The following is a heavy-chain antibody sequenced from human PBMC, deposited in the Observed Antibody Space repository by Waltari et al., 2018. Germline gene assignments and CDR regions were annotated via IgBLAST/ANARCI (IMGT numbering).Heavy chain of an antibody. CDR2: VVPCLGIQ. D-gene: IGHD6-13*01. J-gene: IGHJ6*02. Sequence: QVQLVQSGAEVKKPGSSVKVSCKASGGTFSSYTISWVRQAPGQGLGWVGRVVPCLGIQTYAKQCQGMVAMTPYKSTSTAYMELSSLRSEDTAGYYCARDRGIAAAPMPYYYYGMDVWGQGTTVTVSS. V-gene: IGHV1-69*08. CDR3: ARDRGIAAAPMPYYYYGMDV. CDR1: GGTFSSYT.